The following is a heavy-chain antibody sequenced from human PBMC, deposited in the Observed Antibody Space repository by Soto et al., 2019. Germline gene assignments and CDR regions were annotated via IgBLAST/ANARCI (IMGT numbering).Heavy chain of an antibody. J-gene: IGHJ4*02. V-gene: IGHV3-7*01. D-gene: IGHD1-1*01. CDR1: AFTLSSEW. CDR2: IKEDRSEK. Sequence: PARSLRPSCAVAAFTLSSEWMTCVRQAPGKGLECVATIKEDRSEKYHLETVKARFAISRDNAQNLMYLQMTGQRGADTAIYYCARTTPFPPDYWGQGTLVTVSS. CDR3: ARTTPFPPDY.